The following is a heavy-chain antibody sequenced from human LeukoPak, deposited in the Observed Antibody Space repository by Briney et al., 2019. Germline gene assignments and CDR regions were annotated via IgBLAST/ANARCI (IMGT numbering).Heavy chain of an antibody. V-gene: IGHV1-8*01. CDR1: GYTFTSYD. J-gene: IGHJ4*02. CDR2: ISPNSGDT. D-gene: IGHD3-16*01. Sequence: ASVKVSCKGSGYTFTSYDINWVRQVTGQGLEWMGWISPNSGDTGYAQKFQGRFTITRNTPLSTIYMELNSLRSEDTAVYYCARTPPGGDVDHWGEGTLVPVSS. CDR3: ARTPPGGDVDH.